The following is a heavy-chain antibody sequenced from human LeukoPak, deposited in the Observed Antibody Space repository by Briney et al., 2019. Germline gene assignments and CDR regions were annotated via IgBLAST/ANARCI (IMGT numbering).Heavy chain of an antibody. D-gene: IGHD6-13*01. CDR2: FSSTDGSA. CDR3: AKARIASAGTGAFDV. Sequence: GVSLRLPHAASGFTFSGYAMTWVRQPPRKGLEWVSAFSSTDGSAQYAESVKGRFTISRDNSKNSLYLQMRSLRAEDTAVYYCAKARIASAGTGAFDVWGQGTMVTVAS. V-gene: IGHV3-23*01. CDR1: GFTFSGYA. J-gene: IGHJ3*01.